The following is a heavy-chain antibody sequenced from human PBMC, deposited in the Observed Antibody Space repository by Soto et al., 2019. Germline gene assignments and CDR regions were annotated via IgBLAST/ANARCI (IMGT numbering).Heavy chain of an antibody. J-gene: IGHJ4*02. CDR3: ARERLNTGWYGFDY. V-gene: IGHV1-18*04. CDR2: VSNKNGVT. CDR1: GYTFANYD. D-gene: IGHD6-19*01. Sequence: QVQLVQSGGEVKKPGASVKVSCKTSGYTFANYDFSWVRQAPGQGLEWMGWVSNKNGVTSYAEKFRDRVTITTDTSTSTVYMELRSLTSDATAVYFCARERLNTGWYGFDYWGQGAQVTVSS.